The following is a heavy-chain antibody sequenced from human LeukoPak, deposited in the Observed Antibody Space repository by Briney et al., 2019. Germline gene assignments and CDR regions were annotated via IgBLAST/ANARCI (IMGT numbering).Heavy chain of an antibody. D-gene: IGHD3-16*02. V-gene: IGHV4-38-2*02. CDR1: NYSISSGYY. CDR3: ARDALFLGNDYVWGSYRPRVDY. CDR2: IYHSGST. Sequence: PSETLSLTCTVSNYSISSGYYWGYIRQPPGEGLEWIGSIYHSGSTNCNPSLKSRVTISVDTSKNQFSLKLSSVTAADTAVYYCARDALFLGNDYVWGSYRPRVDYWGQGTLVTVSS. J-gene: IGHJ4*02.